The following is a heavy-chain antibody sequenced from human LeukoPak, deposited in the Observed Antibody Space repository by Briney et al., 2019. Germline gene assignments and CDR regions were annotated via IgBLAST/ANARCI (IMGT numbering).Heavy chain of an antibody. J-gene: IGHJ5*02. V-gene: IGHV3-23*01. CDR2: ISGSGGST. CDR3: ACLECGDWFDP. Sequence: GGSLRLSCAASGFTFSSYAMSWVRQAPGKGLEWVSAISGSGGSTYYADSVKGGFTISRDNSKTTLSLQMTSLRAEDTAVYYCACLECGDWFDPWGQGTLVTVSS. D-gene: IGHD2/OR15-2a*01. CDR1: GFTFSSYA.